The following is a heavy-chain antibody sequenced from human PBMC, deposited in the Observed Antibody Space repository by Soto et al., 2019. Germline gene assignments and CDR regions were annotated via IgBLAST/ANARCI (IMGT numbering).Heavy chain of an antibody. CDR3: AREPGVVVVAEDAIKYYYSVLDV. CDR1: GDSVSSNSAS. CDR2: TYYRSKWYN. V-gene: IGHV6-1*01. D-gene: IGHD2-15*01. Sequence: PSQTLSLTSALSGDSVSSNSASWTWIRQTPSRGLEWLGRTYYRSKWYNDYAVSVKSRITINPDTSKNQFSLQLNSVTPEDTAVYYCAREPGVVVVAEDAIKYYYSVLDVWVKGSTVT. J-gene: IGHJ6*03.